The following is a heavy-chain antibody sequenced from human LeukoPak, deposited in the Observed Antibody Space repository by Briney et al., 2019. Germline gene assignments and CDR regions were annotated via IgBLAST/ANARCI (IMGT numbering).Heavy chain of an antibody. CDR2: ISYSGST. CDR3: ARALNWFDP. CDR1: GGSISSYY. V-gene: IGHV4-59*01. Sequence: PSETLSLTCTVSGGSISSYYWSWTRQPPGKGLEWIGYISYSGSTNYNPSLKSRVTISVDTSKNHFSLKLSSVTAADTAVYYCARALNWFDPWGQGTLVTVSS. J-gene: IGHJ5*02.